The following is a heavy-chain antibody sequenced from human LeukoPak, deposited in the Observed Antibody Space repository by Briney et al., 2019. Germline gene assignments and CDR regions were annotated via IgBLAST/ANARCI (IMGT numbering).Heavy chain of an antibody. V-gene: IGHV4-39*07. D-gene: IGHD6-13*01. CDR2: IYYSGST. CDR3: ARGEQQLVRGYYYYYGMDV. Sequence: PSETLSLTCTVSGGSISSSSYYWGWIRQPPGKGLEWIGSIYYSGSTYYNPSLKSRVTISVDTSKNQFSLKLSSVTAADTAVYYCARGEQQLVRGYYYYYGMDVWGQGTTVTVSS. J-gene: IGHJ6*02. CDR1: GGSISSSSYY.